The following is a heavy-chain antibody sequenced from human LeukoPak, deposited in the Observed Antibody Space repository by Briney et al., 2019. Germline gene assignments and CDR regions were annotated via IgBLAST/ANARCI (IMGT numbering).Heavy chain of an antibody. J-gene: IGHJ6*02. Sequence: GASVKVSCKASGYTFTGYYMHWVRQAPGQGLEWMGWINPNSGGTNYAQKFQGRVTMTRDTSISTAYMELSRLRSDDTAVYYCSLTVVGATYYYYGMDVWGQGTTVTVSS. CDR2: INPNSGGT. CDR3: SLTVVGATYYYYGMDV. CDR1: GYTFTGYY. V-gene: IGHV1-2*02. D-gene: IGHD1-26*01.